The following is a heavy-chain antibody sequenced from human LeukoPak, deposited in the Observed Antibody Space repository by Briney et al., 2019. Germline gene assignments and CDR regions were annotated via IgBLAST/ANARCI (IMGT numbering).Heavy chain of an antibody. Sequence: PSETLSLTCTISRASITNYYWSWIRHPPGKGLEWIGYIYYSGSTNYNPSLKSRVTLSFDTSKNHFSLQLRSVTVADTAVHYCARSPRYSYGSHIDYWGQGTLVTVSS. J-gene: IGHJ4*02. CDR1: RASITNYY. CDR2: IYYSGST. V-gene: IGHV4-59*01. CDR3: ARSPRYSYGSHIDY. D-gene: IGHD5-18*01.